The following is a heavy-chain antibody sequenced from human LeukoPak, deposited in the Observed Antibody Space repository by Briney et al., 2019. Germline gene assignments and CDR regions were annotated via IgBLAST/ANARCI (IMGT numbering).Heavy chain of an antibody. V-gene: IGHV3-23*01. Sequence: GGSLRLSCAASGFTFSNFAMSWVRQAPGKGLEWVSAVSGAAGTTYYADSVKGRFSISRDNSKNTLYLQMNSLRAEDTAVYYCARERGSSSGSWFDPWGQGTLVTVSS. J-gene: IGHJ5*02. CDR1: GFTFSNFA. CDR3: ARERGSSSGSWFDP. CDR2: VSGAAGTT. D-gene: IGHD6-6*01.